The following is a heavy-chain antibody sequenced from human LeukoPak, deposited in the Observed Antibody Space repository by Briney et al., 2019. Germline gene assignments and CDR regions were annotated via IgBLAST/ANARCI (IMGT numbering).Heavy chain of an antibody. CDR3: ALWATFYFDY. D-gene: IGHD5-12*01. J-gene: IGHJ4*02. Sequence: SETLSLTCTVSGGSVSSGSYFWSWIRQPPGKGLEWIGYIYYSGSTNYNPSLKSRVTISVDRSKNQFSLKLSSVAAADTAVYYCALWATFYFDYWGQGTLVTVSS. V-gene: IGHV4-61*01. CDR2: IYYSGST. CDR1: GGSVSSGSYF.